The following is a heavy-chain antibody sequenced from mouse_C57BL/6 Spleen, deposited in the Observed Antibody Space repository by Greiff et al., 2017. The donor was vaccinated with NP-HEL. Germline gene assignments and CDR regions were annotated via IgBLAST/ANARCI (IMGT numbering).Heavy chain of an antibody. CDR3: AKTAQANYAMDY. J-gene: IGHJ4*01. Sequence: VKLQQPGTELVKPGASVKLSCKASGYTFTSYWMHWVKQRPGQGLEWIGNINPSNGGTNYNEKFKSKATLTVDKSSSTAYMQLSSLTSEDSAVYYCAKTAQANYAMDYWGQGTSVTVSS. CDR2: INPSNGGT. CDR1: GYTFTSYW. V-gene: IGHV1-53*01. D-gene: IGHD3-2*02.